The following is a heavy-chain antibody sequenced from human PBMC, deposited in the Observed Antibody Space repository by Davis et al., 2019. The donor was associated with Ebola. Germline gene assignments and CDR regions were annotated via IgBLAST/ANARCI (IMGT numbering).Heavy chain of an antibody. J-gene: IGHJ4*02. CDR1: GFSFTTHW. CDR2: IYPGDSDT. CDR3: ARGYGSGSYYSPAPIDY. V-gene: IGHV5-51*01. D-gene: IGHD3-10*01. Sequence: GESPNPPCQGPGFSFTTHWIACVRQLPGKGLEWMGLIYPGDSDTRYSPSFHGQVTISADKSISTGYLQWSSLKATDNARYYCARGYGSGSYYSPAPIDYWGQGTLVTVSS.